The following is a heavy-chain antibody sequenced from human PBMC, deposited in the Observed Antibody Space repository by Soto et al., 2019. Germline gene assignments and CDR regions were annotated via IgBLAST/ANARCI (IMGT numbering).Heavy chain of an antibody. D-gene: IGHD1-1*01. J-gene: IGHJ5*02. CDR1: ESIFRCFG. V-gene: IGHV3-30*02. Sequence: AGGALRLSCAASESIFRCFGIHWVRPAPGKGLEWVAIIRYDESNEEYADSVKGRFTISRDNSKNSLYLQMNSLRAEDTAVYYCARARYNYARFDPWGQGTLVTVSS. CDR3: ARARYNYARFDP. CDR2: IRYDESNE.